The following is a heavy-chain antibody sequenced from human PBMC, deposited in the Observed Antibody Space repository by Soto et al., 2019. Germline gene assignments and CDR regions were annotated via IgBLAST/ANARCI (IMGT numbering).Heavy chain of an antibody. CDR1: GFTFSSYS. J-gene: IGHJ3*02. CDR3: ASDSPTRARARLAVARTHYDAFDI. CDR2: ISSSSSYI. V-gene: IGHV3-21*01. Sequence: GGSLRLSCAASGFTFSSYSMNWVRQAPGKGLEWVSSISSSSSYIYYADSVKGRFTISRDNAKNSLYLQMNSLRAEDTAVYYCASDSPTRARARLAVARTHYDAFDIWGQGTMVTVSS. D-gene: IGHD6-19*01.